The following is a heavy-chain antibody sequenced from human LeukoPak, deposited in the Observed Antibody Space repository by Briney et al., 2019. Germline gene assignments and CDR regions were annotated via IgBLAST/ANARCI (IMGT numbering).Heavy chain of an antibody. J-gene: IGHJ6*04. CDR3: ARKLDGYCSSTSCRLGMDV. CDR1: GGSISSGGYY. CDR2: IYHSGST. Sequence: PSETLSLTCTVSGGSISSGGYYWSWIRQPPGKGLEWIGYIYHSGSTYYNPSLKSRVTISVDRSKNQFSLKLSSVTAADTAVYYCARKLDGYCSSTSCRLGMDVWGKGTTVTVSS. D-gene: IGHD2-2*03. V-gene: IGHV4-30-2*01.